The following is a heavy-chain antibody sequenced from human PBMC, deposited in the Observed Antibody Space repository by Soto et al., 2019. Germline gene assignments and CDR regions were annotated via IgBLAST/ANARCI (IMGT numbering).Heavy chain of an antibody. CDR2: ISGSGGST. CDR1: GFTFSSYA. D-gene: IGHD3-16*01. CDR3: AKDQAHRVLRGSYYYYYMDV. Sequence: GGSLRLSCAASGFTFSSYAMSWVRQAPGKGLEWVSAISGSGGSTYYADSVKGRFTISRDNSKNTLYLQMNSLRAEDTDVYYCAKDQAHRVLRGSYYYYYMDVWGKGTTVTVSS. J-gene: IGHJ6*03. V-gene: IGHV3-23*01.